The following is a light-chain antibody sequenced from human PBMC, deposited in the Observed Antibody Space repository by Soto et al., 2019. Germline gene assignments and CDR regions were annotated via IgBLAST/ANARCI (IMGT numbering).Light chain of an antibody. CDR1: QDISNS. CDR3: QQYDNLPLT. CDR2: DAA. J-gene: IGKJ4*01. Sequence: IQMTQSPSSVPASKGARVTMSCQASQDISNSLNFYQQKPWKAPKLLIYDAANLETGVPSRFSGSGSGTDFTFTISSLQPEDIATYYCQQYDNLPLTFGGRTKVDIK. V-gene: IGKV1-33*01.